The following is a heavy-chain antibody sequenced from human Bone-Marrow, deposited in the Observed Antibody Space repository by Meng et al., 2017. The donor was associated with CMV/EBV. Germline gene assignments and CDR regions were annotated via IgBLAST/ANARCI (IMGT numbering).Heavy chain of an antibody. CDR1: GFTFSSYA. V-gene: IGHV3-30*04. D-gene: IGHD5-18*01. J-gene: IGHJ6*02. CDR3: AREGKADSYGLDGSYYYYGMDV. CDR2: ISYDGSNK. Sequence: GGSLRLSCAASGFTFSSYAMHWVRQAPGKGLEWVAVISYDGSNKYYADSVKGRFTISRDNSKNTLYLQMNSLRDEDTAVYYCAREGKADSYGLDGSYYYYGMDVWGQGTTVTVSS.